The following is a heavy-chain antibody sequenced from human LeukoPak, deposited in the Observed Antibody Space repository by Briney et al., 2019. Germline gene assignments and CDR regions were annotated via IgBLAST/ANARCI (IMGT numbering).Heavy chain of an antibody. CDR3: ARGVTGHYDYVWGSYRYAPFDY. D-gene: IGHD3-16*02. J-gene: IGHJ4*02. CDR2: INHSGST. CDR1: GGSFSSYY. Sequence: PSETLSLTCAVYGGSFSSYYWSWVRQPPGKGLEWIGEINHSGSTNYNPSLKSRVTISVDTSKNQFALKLSSATAADTAVYYCARGVTGHYDYVWGSYRYAPFDYWGQGTLVTVSS. V-gene: IGHV4-34*01.